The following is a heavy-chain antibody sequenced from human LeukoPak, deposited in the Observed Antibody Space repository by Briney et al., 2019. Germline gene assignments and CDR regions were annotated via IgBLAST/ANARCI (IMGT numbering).Heavy chain of an antibody. Sequence: SETLSLTCTVSGGSISSYYWSWIRQPPGKGVEWIGYIYYSGSTNYNPSLKSRVTISVDTSKNQFSLKLSSVTAADTAVYYCARGHSSGLNYWGQGTLVTVSS. CDR1: GGSISSYY. V-gene: IGHV4-59*01. D-gene: IGHD6-19*01. CDR3: ARGHSSGLNY. CDR2: IYYSGST. J-gene: IGHJ4*02.